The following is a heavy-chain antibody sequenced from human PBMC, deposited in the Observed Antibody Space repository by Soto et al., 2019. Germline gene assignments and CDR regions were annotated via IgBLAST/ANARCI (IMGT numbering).Heavy chain of an antibody. Sequence: ALRLSCAASGFSFSDYVMHWVRQAPGKGLEWVAVMWYDASKQFYAASVEGRFTISRDNSKAILYLQMNSLRAEDTAVYYCAAWAEGATEVHWGQGTLVTVSS. V-gene: IGHV3-33*01. J-gene: IGHJ4*02. CDR2: MWYDASKQ. CDR3: AAWAEGATEVH. D-gene: IGHD2-15*01. CDR1: GFSFSDYV.